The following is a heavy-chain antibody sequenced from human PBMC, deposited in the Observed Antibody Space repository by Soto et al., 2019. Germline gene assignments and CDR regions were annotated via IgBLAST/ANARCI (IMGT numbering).Heavy chain of an antibody. CDR3: ARAHLGTTWNRRYYYYYGMDV. CDR2: IIPIFGTA. Sequence: QVQLVQSGAEVKKPGSSVKVSCKASGGTFSSYAISWVRQAPGQGREWMGGIIPIFGTANYAQKFQGRVTITADKSTSTAYMELSSVRSEDTAVYYCARAHLGTTWNRRYYYYYGMDVWGQGTTVTVSS. CDR1: GGTFSSYA. V-gene: IGHV1-69*06. D-gene: IGHD1-1*01. J-gene: IGHJ6*02.